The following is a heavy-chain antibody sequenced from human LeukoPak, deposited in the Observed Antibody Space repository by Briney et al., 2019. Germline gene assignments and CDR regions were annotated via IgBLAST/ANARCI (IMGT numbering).Heavy chain of an antibody. J-gene: IGHJ4*02. CDR1: GGSLSSGSYY. V-gene: IGHV4-61*02. D-gene: IGHD6-13*01. CDR3: ARDSRYSSSWYRPRYYFDY. CDR2: IYTSGST. Sequence: SQTLSLTCTVSGGSLSSGSYYWSWIRQPAGKGLEWIGRIYTSGSTNYNPSLNSRVTISVDTSKNQFSLKLSSVTAADTAVYYCARDSRYSSSWYRPRYYFDYWGQGTLVTVSS.